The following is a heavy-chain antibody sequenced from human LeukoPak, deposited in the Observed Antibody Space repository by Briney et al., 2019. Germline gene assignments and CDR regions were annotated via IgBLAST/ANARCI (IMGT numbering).Heavy chain of an antibody. V-gene: IGHV4-4*07. D-gene: IGHD2-2*01. CDR1: GGSISSYY. Sequence: PSETLSLTCTVSGGSISSYYWSWIRQPAGKGLEWIGRIYTSGSTNYNPSLKSRVTISVDTSKNQFSLKLSSVTAADTAVYYCARGPYNIVVVPAAKTTSDYFQHWGQGTLVTVSS. J-gene: IGHJ1*01. CDR2: IYTSGST. CDR3: ARGPYNIVVVPAAKTTSDYFQH.